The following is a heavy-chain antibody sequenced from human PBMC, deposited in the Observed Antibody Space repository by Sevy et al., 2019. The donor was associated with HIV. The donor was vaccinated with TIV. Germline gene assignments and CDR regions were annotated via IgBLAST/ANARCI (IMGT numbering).Heavy chain of an antibody. V-gene: IGHV3-23*01. J-gene: IGHJ6*03. Sequence: GGSLRLSCAASGFTFSSYAMSWVRQAPGKGLEWVSAISGSGGSTYYADSVKGRFTSSRDNSKNTLYLQMNSLRAEDTAVYYCAKDGYYYYYYMDVWGKGTTVTVSS. CDR1: GFTFSSYA. CDR3: AKDGYYYYYYMDV. CDR2: ISGSGGST.